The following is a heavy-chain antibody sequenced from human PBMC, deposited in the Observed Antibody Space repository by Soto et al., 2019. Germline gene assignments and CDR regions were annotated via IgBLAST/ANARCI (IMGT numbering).Heavy chain of an antibody. J-gene: IGHJ6*03. CDR1: GFTFSSYA. CDR3: AKNRQLWSRGNYYMDV. Sequence: EVQLLESGGGLVQPGGSLRLSCEASGFTFSSYAMSWVRQAPGRGLEWVSAISSSGGSTYYADSVRGRFTISRDNSKSSLYLQMNSLRAEDTAVYYCAKNRQLWSRGNYYMDVWGKGTTVTVSS. V-gene: IGHV3-23*01. CDR2: ISSSGGST. D-gene: IGHD5-18*01.